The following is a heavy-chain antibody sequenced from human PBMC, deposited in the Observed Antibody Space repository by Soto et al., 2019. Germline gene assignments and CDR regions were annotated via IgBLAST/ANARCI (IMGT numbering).Heavy chain of an antibody. CDR3: ARGHSTDCSNGVCSFFYNHDMDV. J-gene: IGHJ6*02. Sequence: QVQLVQSGAEVKKPGASVRVSCKASGYRFTDYHIHWVRQAPGQGLEWLGRINPKSGGTSTAQKFQGWVTMTRARSISTVYMELTRLRSDDTAVYFCARGHSTDCSNGVCSFFYNHDMDVWGQGTTVTVSS. V-gene: IGHV1-2*04. D-gene: IGHD2-8*01. CDR2: INPKSGGT. CDR1: GYRFTDYH.